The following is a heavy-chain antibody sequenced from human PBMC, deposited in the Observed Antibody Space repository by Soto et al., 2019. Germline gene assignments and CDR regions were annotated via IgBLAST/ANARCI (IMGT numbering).Heavy chain of an antibody. CDR3: ARGFRVGATHAPFYYYYYGMDV. Sequence: SGTLALTCAVYGGSFSVYYWSWIRQPPGKGLEWIGEINHSGSTNYNPSLKSRVTISVDTSKNQFSLKLSSVTAADTAVYYCARGFRVGATHAPFYYYYYGMDVWGQGTTVTVSS. J-gene: IGHJ6*02. CDR1: GGSFSVYY. D-gene: IGHD1-26*01. CDR2: INHSGST. V-gene: IGHV4-34*01.